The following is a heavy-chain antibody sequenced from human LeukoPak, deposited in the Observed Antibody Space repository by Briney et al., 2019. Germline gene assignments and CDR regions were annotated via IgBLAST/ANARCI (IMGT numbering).Heavy chain of an antibody. J-gene: IGHJ4*02. V-gene: IGHV3-30*02. Sequence: GGSLRLSCAASGFTFSSYGMHWVRQAPGKGLEGVAFIRYDGSNKYYADSVKGRFTISRDNSKNTLYLQMNSLRAEDTAVYYCATDRPFVTMVRGVFDYWGQGPLVTVSS. CDR3: ATDRPFVTMVRGVFDY. CDR1: GFTFSSYG. D-gene: IGHD3-10*01. CDR2: IRYDGSNK.